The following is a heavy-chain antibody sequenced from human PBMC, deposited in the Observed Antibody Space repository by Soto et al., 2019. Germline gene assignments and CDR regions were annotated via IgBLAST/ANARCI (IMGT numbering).Heavy chain of an antibody. J-gene: IGHJ4*02. CDR3: AADAFAGIAAAGTGYFDY. CDR2: IVVGSGNT. D-gene: IGHD6-13*01. CDR1: GFTFTSSA. V-gene: IGHV1-58*01. Sequence: SVKVSCKASGFTFTSSAVQWVRQARGQRLEWIGWIVVGSGNTNYAQKFQERVTITRDMSTSTAYMELSSLRSEDTAVYYCAADAFAGIAAAGTGYFDYWGQGTLVTVSS.